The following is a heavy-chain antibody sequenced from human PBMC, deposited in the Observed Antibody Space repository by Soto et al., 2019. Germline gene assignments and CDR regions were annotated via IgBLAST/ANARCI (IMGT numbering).Heavy chain of an antibody. CDR3: ATGGLDRFDY. CDR2: IYYSGST. V-gene: IGHV4-59*01. Sequence: PSETLSLTCTVSGGSISSYYWSWIRQPPGKGLEWIGYIYYSGSTNYNPSLKSRVTISVDTSKNQFSLKLSSVTAADTAVYYCATGGLDRFDYWGQGTLVTVSS. D-gene: IGHD3-10*01. CDR1: GGSISSYY. J-gene: IGHJ4*02.